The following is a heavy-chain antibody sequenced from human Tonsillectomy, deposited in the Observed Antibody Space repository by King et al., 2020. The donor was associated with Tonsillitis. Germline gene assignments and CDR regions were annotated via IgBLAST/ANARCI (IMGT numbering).Heavy chain of an antibody. Sequence: VQLVESGAEVKKPGASVKVSCKASGYTFTGYYMHWVRQAPGQGLEWMGWINPNSGGTNYAQKFQGRVTMTRDTSISTAFMERSRLRSDDTAVYYCARDLLGYCSSTSCRHFYYFDYWGQGTLVTVSS. CDR2: INPNSGGT. J-gene: IGHJ4*02. V-gene: IGHV1-2*02. D-gene: IGHD2-2*01. CDR1: GYTFTGYY. CDR3: ARDLLGYCSSTSCRHFYYFDY.